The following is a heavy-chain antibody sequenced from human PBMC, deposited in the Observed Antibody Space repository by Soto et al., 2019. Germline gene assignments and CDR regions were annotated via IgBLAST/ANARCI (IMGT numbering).Heavy chain of an antibody. CDR1: GYTFLDFY. D-gene: IGHD3-3*02. CDR2: INPSGGGT. J-gene: IGHJ4*02. CDR3: ARDKPFSADY. V-gene: IGHV1-46*01. Sequence: QVQLVQSGTEVEKPGASVKVSCKASGYTFLDFYIHWVRQAPGQGLEWMGFINPSGGGTTYAQQFQGRLTMTRDTSTSTVYMELITLRSEDTAIYYCARDKPFSADYWGQGTLVT.